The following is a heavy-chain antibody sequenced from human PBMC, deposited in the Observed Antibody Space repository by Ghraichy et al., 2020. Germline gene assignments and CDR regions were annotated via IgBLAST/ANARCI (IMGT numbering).Heavy chain of an antibody. J-gene: IGHJ6*02. CDR2: IYYSGST. CDR1: GGSISTYY. Sequence: SETLSLTCTISGGSISTYYWSWIRQPPGKGLEWIGNIYYSGSTNYSPSLKSRVTISVDTSKNQFSLKLSSVTAADTAVYYCARRGRVLSYFAMDVWGQGTTVTVSS. D-gene: IGHD3-10*01. CDR3: ARRGRVLSYFAMDV. V-gene: IGHV4-59*01.